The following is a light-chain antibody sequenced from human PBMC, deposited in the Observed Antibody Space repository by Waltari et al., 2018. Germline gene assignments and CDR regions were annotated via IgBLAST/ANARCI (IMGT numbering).Light chain of an antibody. Sequence: QSALTQPASVSGSPGQSITISCTGTSSDVGGYNYVSWYQQHPGKAPKLMIYDVSNRPAGVSNRFSVSKSRNTASLTISGLQAEDEADYYCSSYTSSSTYVFGTGTKVTVL. CDR3: SSYTSSSTYV. CDR1: SSDVGGYNY. J-gene: IGLJ1*01. CDR2: DVS. V-gene: IGLV2-14*03.